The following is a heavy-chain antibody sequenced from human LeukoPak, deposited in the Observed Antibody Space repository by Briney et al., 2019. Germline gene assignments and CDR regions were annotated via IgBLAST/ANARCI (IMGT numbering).Heavy chain of an antibody. CDR1: GFTFSSSL. J-gene: IGHJ4*02. D-gene: IGHD3-16*01. CDR3: ATEHWGPNS. V-gene: IGHV3-7*01. CDR2: IKGDGSDK. Sequence: GGALRLSFAASGFTFSSSLMTWGRPAPGEGLEWLANIKGDGSDKNYVDSVKGRFTISRDNAKNSLFLQMSSLRGEDTALYYCATEHWGPNSWGQGTLVTVSS.